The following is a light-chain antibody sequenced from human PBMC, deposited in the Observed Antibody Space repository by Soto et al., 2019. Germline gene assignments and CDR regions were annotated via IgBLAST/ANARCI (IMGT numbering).Light chain of an antibody. CDR3: QQYFEWPPMT. V-gene: IGKV3-15*01. J-gene: IGKJ1*01. CDR2: GAS. CDR1: EAIATN. Sequence: VMTQSPATLSVSPGERATLSCWASEAIATNLAWYQQKPGQAPRLLIYGASTRAAGVADRFRGSGSGTEFTTTISSLRSEDYVIYYCQQYFEWPPMTFGQGTKVEI.